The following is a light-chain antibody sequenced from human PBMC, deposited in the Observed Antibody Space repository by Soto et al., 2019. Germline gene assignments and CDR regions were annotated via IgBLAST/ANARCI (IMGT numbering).Light chain of an antibody. Sequence: EIVLTQSPGTLSLSPGERATLSCRASQSVSSSYLAWYQQKPGQAPRLLIYGASSRPTGSPDRFSGSGSGTAFTLTISRLEPEDFAVYYCQQYGSSSIFTFGPGTKVDIK. CDR3: QQYGSSSIFT. CDR1: QSVSSSY. J-gene: IGKJ3*01. CDR2: GAS. V-gene: IGKV3-20*01.